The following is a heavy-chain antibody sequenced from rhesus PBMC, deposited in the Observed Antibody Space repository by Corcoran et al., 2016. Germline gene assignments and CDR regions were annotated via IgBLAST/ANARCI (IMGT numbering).Heavy chain of an antibody. Sequence: QVQLQESGPGLVKPSETLPLTCAVSGASMSGNYWNWVRQAPGKGREWIGRIFGSGGNTDYHPSLASRVTISIDTSKNQLSLRVNSVTAADTAVYYCVKDRNTFDFWGQGIKVTVSS. CDR3: VKDRNTFDF. CDR2: IFGSGGNT. CDR1: GASMSGNY. J-gene: IGHJ4*01. D-gene: IGHD1-38*01. V-gene: IGHV4S2*01.